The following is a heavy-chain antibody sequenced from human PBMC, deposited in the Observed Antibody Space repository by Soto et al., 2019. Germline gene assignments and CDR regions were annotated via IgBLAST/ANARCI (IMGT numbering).Heavy chain of an antibody. Sequence: LRLSCTASGFSFSSYALSWVRQAPGKGLEWVSTISGSDGKTYYADSVKGRFSISRDTSKTTLYLEMTSLRVEDTAVYYCARWSFLDYWGQGTRVTVSS. D-gene: IGHD1-26*01. CDR3: ARWSFLDY. CDR2: ISGSDGKT. CDR1: GFSFSSYA. V-gene: IGHV3-23*01. J-gene: IGHJ4*02.